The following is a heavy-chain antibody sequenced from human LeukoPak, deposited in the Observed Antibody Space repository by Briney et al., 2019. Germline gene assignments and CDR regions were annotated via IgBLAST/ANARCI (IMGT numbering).Heavy chain of an antibody. V-gene: IGHV3-9*01. D-gene: IGHD4-17*01. CDR2: ISWNSGSI. J-gene: IGHJ4*02. Sequence: PGGSLRLSCAASGFTFSGSWMHWVRQAPGKGLEWVSGISWNSGSIGYADSVKGRFTISRDNAKNSLYLQMNSLRAEDTALYYCAKDISGGDGDYVFDYWGQGTLVTVSS. CDR1: GFTFSGSW. CDR3: AKDISGGDGDYVFDY.